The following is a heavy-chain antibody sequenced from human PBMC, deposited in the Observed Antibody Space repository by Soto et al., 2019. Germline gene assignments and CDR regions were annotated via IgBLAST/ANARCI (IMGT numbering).Heavy chain of an antibody. CDR2: INAGNGNT. J-gene: IGHJ4*02. V-gene: IGHV1-3*01. CDR3: ARAWYYSDRSGLIDY. CDR1: GYTFTNYA. D-gene: IGHD3-22*01. Sequence: ASVKVSCKASGYTFTNYAMHWVRQAPGQRLEWMGWINAGNGNTKYSQKFQGRVTITRDTSASTAYMELSSVTAADTAVYYCARAWYYSDRSGLIDYWGQGTLVTVSS.